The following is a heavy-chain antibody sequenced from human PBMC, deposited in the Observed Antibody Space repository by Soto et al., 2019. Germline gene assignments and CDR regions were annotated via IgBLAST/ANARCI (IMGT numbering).Heavy chain of an antibody. Sequence: GGSLRLSCAGSGFMFSAYTMTWVRQAPGKGLEWLSSISADSSYIDYADSLRGRSTVSRDNARKSLYLQIDILGAEDTAVYYCATPYYFNHWGPGTLVTVSS. J-gene: IGHJ1*01. CDR2: ISADSSYI. D-gene: IGHD3-16*01. CDR1: GFMFSAYT. V-gene: IGHV3-21*01. CDR3: ATPYYFNH.